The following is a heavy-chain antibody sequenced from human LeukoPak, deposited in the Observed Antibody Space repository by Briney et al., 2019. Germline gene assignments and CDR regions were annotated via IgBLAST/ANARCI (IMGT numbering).Heavy chain of an antibody. Sequence: SETLSLTCTVSGGSISSYYWSWIRQPPGKGLEWIGYIYYSGSTNYNPSLKSRVTISVDTSKNQFSLKLSSVTAADTAAYYCARLMGATLYYYYGMDVWGQGTTVTVSS. D-gene: IGHD3-10*01. CDR2: IYYSGST. J-gene: IGHJ6*02. CDR1: GGSISSYY. CDR3: ARLMGATLYYYYGMDV. V-gene: IGHV4-59*08.